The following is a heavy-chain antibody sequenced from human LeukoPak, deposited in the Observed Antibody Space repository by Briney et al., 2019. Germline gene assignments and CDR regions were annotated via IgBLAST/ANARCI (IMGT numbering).Heavy chain of an antibody. D-gene: IGHD4-17*01. CDR1: GYTFTGYY. V-gene: IGHV1-2*02. J-gene: IGHJ4*02. Sequence: GASVKVSCKASGYTFTGYYMHWVRQAPGQGLEWMGWINPNSGGTDYAQKFQGRVTMTRDTSTSTVYMELSSPRSEDTAVYYCARASESGDYRGYFDYWGQGSLVTVSS. CDR2: INPNSGGT. CDR3: ARASESGDYRGYFDY.